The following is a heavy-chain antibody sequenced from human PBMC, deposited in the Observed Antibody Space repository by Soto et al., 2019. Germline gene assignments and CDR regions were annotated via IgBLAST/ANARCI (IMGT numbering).Heavy chain of an antibody. CDR3: AKNKRYCTSTTCPPYYGMDG. CDR1: GFTFSSHG. J-gene: IGHJ6*02. V-gene: IGHV3-30*18. CDR2: ISYDGSKK. D-gene: IGHD2-2*01. Sequence: SLSLSGSASGFTFSSHGMHWVRPAPGQGLEWVSVISYDGSKKYFADSVKGRFTISRDNSNNMLYLQMNGLRGDDTAVYYCAKNKRYCTSTTCPPYYGMDGWGPGTTVTF.